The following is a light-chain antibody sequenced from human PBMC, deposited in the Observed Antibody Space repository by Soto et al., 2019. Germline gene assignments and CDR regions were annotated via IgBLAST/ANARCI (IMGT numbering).Light chain of an antibody. CDR2: RAS. J-gene: IGKJ2*01. V-gene: IGKV1-5*03. CDR3: QQYNLYSAIT. CDR1: QSISDR. Sequence: DIRLTQSPSTLSASVGDRVTITCRASQSISDRLAWYQQKSGKAPRLLIYRASSLENEVPSRFSGSGSGTEFTLTIISLQPDDFATYYCQQYNLYSAITFGQGTKLEI.